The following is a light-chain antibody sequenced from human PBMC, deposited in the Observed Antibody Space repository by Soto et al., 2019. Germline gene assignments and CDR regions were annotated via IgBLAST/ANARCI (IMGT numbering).Light chain of an antibody. CDR2: EVS. Sequence: QSLLTQPPSASGSPGQSVTISCTGTSSDVGGYDYVSWYQQHPGKAPKLMIYEVSVRPSGVPDRFSGSKSGNTASLTVSGLQAEDEADYYCSSFAGTNNFVLGTGTKVTVL. CDR3: SSFAGTNNFV. J-gene: IGLJ1*01. V-gene: IGLV2-8*01. CDR1: SSDVGGYDY.